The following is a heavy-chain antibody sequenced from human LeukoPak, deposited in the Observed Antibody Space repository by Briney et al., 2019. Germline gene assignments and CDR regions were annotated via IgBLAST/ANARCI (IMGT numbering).Heavy chain of an antibody. J-gene: IGHJ4*02. CDR1: GFTFSSYG. D-gene: IGHD6-19*01. CDR2: IWYDGSNK. V-gene: IGHV3-33*01. CDR3: ARAVLQQGLVNSASARPGIAVAGKLGY. Sequence: PGRSLRLSCAASGFTFSSYGMHWVRQAPGKGLEWVAVIWYDGSNKYYADSVKGRFTISRDNSKNTLYLQMNSLRAEDTAVYYCARAVLQQGLVNSASARPGIAVAGKLGYWGQGTLVTVSS.